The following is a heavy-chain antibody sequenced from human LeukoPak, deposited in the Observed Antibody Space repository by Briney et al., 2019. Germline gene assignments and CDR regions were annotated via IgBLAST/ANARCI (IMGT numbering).Heavy chain of an antibody. V-gene: IGHV3-30*02. CDR3: AKDILLWFGEYAPNFDY. J-gene: IGHJ4*02. Sequence: PGGSLRLSCAASGFTFGSYGMHWVRQAPGKGLEWVSFIRYDGSNKYYADSVKGRFTISRDNSKKTLYPQMNSLRAEDTAVYYCAKDILLWFGEYAPNFDYWGQGTLVTVSS. D-gene: IGHD3-10*01. CDR1: GFTFGSYG. CDR2: IRYDGSNK.